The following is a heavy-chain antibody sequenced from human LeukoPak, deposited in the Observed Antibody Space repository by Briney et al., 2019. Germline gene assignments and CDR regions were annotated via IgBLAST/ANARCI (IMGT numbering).Heavy chain of an antibody. D-gene: IGHD3-22*01. Sequence: GESLKISCKGSGYSFTSYWIGWVRQMPGKGLEWMGRIDPSDSCTNYSPSFQGHVTISADKSISTAYLQWSSLKASDTAMYYCARHFGYYYDSSGYLSPDYWGQGTLVTVSS. V-gene: IGHV5-10-1*01. J-gene: IGHJ4*02. CDR1: GYSFTSYW. CDR3: ARHFGYYYDSSGYLSPDY. CDR2: IDPSDSCT.